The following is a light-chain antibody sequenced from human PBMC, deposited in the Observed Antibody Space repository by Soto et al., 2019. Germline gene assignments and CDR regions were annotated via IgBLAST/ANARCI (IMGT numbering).Light chain of an antibody. CDR1: QSVSTN. CDR3: QQYNTWPLT. CDR2: GAS. J-gene: IGKJ1*01. V-gene: IGKV3-15*01. Sequence: VMTQSPVTLSVSPGERSTLSCRSSQSVSTNLAWYQQKPGQAPRLRIFGASTRATGIPARFSGSGSGTEFTLTISRLQSEDFAVYQCQQYNTWPLTFGQGTKVDIK.